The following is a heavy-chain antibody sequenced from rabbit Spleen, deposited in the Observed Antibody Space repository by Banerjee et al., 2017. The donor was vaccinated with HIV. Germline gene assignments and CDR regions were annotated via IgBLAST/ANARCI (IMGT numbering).Heavy chain of an antibody. CDR1: GFTLSSYY. D-gene: IGHD1-1*01. CDR3: ARDLVAVIGDYIDGYFNL. Sequence: QLKESGGGLVQPGGSLKLSCKASGFTLSSYYMNWVRQAPGKGLEWIGYIDPVFGITYYTNWVNGRFSISRENAQNTVFLQMTSLTAADTATYFCARDLVAVIGDYIDGYFNLWGPGSLGTVS. V-gene: IGHV1S7*01. J-gene: IGHJ4*01. CDR2: IDPVFGIT.